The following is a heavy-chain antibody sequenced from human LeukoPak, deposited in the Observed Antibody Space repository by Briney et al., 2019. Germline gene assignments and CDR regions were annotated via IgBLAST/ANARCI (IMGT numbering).Heavy chain of an antibody. J-gene: IGHJ4*02. CDR3: AVPAAGTRYRYFDY. V-gene: IGHV4-39*01. CDR2: IYYSGST. D-gene: IGHD6-13*01. Sequence: SETLSLTCTVSGGSISSSSYYWGWIRQPPGKGLEWIGSIYYSGSTYYNPSLKSRVTISVDTSKNRFSLKLSSVTAADTAVYYCAVPAAGTRYRYFDYWGQGTLVTVSS. CDR1: GGSISSSSYY.